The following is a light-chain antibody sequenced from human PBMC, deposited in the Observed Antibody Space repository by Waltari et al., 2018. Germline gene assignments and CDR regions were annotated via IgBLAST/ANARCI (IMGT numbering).Light chain of an antibody. V-gene: IGLV3-25*03. CDR3: QSADSSGTSRV. CDR2: KDT. Sequence: SYELTQPPSVSVPPGQTARITCFGDALPKQYVYWYQRGPGQAPVLRIYKDTKRPSVIPERFSGSASGTTGTLTISGVQAEDEAVYYCQSADSSGTSRVFGGGTKLTVL. J-gene: IGLJ2*01. CDR1: ALPKQY.